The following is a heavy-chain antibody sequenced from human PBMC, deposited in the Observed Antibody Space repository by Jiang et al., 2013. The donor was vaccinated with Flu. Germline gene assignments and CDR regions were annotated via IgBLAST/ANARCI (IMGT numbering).Heavy chain of an antibody. Sequence: LLKPSETLSLTCAVYGGSFSGYYWSWIRQPPGKGLEWIGEINHSGSTNYNPSLKSRVTISVDTSKNQFSLKLSSVTAADTAVYYCARAPYSSSWYRDHAFDIWGQGTMVTVSS. CDR3: ARAPYSSSWYRDHAFDI. D-gene: IGHD6-13*01. CDR1: GGSFSGYY. J-gene: IGHJ3*02. CDR2: INHSGST. V-gene: IGHV4-34*01.